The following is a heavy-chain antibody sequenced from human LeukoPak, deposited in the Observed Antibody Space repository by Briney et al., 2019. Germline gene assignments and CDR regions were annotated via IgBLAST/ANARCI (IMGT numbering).Heavy chain of an antibody. V-gene: IGHV4-59*12. CDR1: GGSLSSYY. Sequence: SETLSLTCSVSGGSLSSYYWSWIRQPPGRGLEWIGYIYYSGSTNYNPSLKSRVTISVDTSKNQFSLKLSSVTAADTAVYYCARVDSSGWSPAGRGYDFDYWGQGTLVTVSS. J-gene: IGHJ4*02. CDR2: IYYSGST. CDR3: ARVDSSGWSPAGRGYDFDY. D-gene: IGHD6-19*01.